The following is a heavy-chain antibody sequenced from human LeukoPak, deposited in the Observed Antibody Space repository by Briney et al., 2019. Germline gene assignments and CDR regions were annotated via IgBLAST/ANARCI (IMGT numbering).Heavy chain of an antibody. CDR3: ARSEIAARPPLDAFDI. Sequence: GGSLRLSCAASGFTFSSYAMSWVRQAPGKGLEWVSAISGSGGSTYYADSVKGRFTISRDNSKNTLYLQMNSLRAEDTAVYYCARSEIAARPPLDAFDIWGQGTMVTVSS. D-gene: IGHD6-6*01. J-gene: IGHJ3*02. CDR2: ISGSGGST. V-gene: IGHV3-23*01. CDR1: GFTFSSYA.